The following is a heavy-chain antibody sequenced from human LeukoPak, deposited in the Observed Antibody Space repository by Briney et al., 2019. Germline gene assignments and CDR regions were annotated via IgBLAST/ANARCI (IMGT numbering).Heavy chain of an antibody. CDR2: IFTSGRT. D-gene: IGHD5-18*01. V-gene: IGHV4-4*07. J-gene: IGHJ4*02. CDR3: ARGRGCNYAFPLDY. CDR1: GDSISSYY. Sequence: SETLSLTCTVSGDSISSYYWSWIRQPAGKGLEWIGRIFTSGRTNYNPSLKSRVTMSLDTSKNQFSLKLTSVTAADPAVYYYARGRGCNYAFPLDYWGQGTLVNGSP.